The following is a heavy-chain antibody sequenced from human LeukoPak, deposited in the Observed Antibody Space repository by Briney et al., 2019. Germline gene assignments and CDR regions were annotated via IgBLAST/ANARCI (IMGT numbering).Heavy chain of an antibody. D-gene: IGHD3-3*01. CDR3: ARDHKATIFGVVIYFDY. CDR1: GFTFSSDW. Sequence: GGSLRLSCAASGFTFSSDWMSWVRQAPGKGREWGANIKQDGSEKYYVRSVQGRFTISRDNAKKSLYLQMNSLRAEHTAVYYCARDHKATIFGVVIYFDYWGQGTLVTVSS. J-gene: IGHJ4*02. V-gene: IGHV3-7*01. CDR2: IKQDGSEK.